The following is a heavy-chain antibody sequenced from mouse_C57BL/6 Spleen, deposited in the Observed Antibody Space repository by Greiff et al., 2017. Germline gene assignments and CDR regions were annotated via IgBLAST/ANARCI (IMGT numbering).Heavy chain of an antibody. CDR1: GYTFTSYW. V-gene: IGHV1-69*01. D-gene: IGHD6-1*01. CDR2: IDPSDSYI. Sequence: VQLQQPGAELVMPGASVKLSCKASGYTFTSYWMHWVKQRPGQGLEWIGEIDPSDSYINYNQKFKGKSTLTVDKSSSTAYMQLSSLTSEDSAVYYCARGQGGFAYWGQGTLVTVSA. CDR3: ARGQGGFAY. J-gene: IGHJ3*01.